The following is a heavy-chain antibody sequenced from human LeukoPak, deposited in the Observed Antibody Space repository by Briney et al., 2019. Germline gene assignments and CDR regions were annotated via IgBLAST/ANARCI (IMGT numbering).Heavy chain of an antibody. V-gene: IGHV1-18*01. Sequence: ASVTVSCKASGYTFTSYGISWVRQAPGQGLEWMGWISAYNGNTNYAQKLQGRVTMTTDTSTSTAYMELRSLRSDDTAVYYCARLREYYYYMDVWGKGTTVTVSS. CDR3: ARLREYYYYMDV. CDR1: GYTFTSYG. J-gene: IGHJ6*03. CDR2: ISAYNGNT. D-gene: IGHD5-24*01.